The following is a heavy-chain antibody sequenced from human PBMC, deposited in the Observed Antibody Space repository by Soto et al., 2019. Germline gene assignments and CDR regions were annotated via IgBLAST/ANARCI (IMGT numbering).Heavy chain of an antibody. Sequence: QVQLQESGPGLVKPSQTLSLTCSVSGASVNSGLFYWTWIRQHPGKGLEWLGYISYSGSTNYNPSLKSRLSMSLDTSKNRFSLRLTSVTVADTAVYFCASPTGYNYGEFDFWGLGALVTVSS. J-gene: IGHJ5*01. V-gene: IGHV4-31*03. CDR2: ISYSGST. CDR1: GASVNSGLFY. CDR3: ASPTGYNYGEFDF. D-gene: IGHD5-18*01.